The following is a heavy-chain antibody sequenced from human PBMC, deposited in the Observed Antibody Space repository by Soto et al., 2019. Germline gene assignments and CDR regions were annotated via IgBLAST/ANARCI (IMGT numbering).Heavy chain of an antibody. CDR3: ARTGPAVDY. J-gene: IGHJ4*02. Sequence: QVQLVQSGAEVKKPGASVKVSCKASGYTFSSYAISWVRPAPGQGLEWMGWIITYNGNTNYAQKLQGRVTMTTDTPTTTAYMHLRSLRSDDTAVYYCARTGPAVDYWGQGTLVTGSS. CDR2: IITYNGNT. V-gene: IGHV1-18*01. CDR1: GYTFSSYA.